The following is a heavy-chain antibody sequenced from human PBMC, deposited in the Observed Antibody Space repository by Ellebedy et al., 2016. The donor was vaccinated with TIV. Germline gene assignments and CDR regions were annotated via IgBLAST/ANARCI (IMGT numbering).Heavy chain of an antibody. V-gene: IGHV4-39*01. J-gene: IGHJ6*02. CDR2: IHYSGST. CDR1: GGSISRSTYY. Sequence: MPSETLSLTCSVSGGSISRSTYYWGWIRQPPGKGLEWIGSIHYSGSTYYNLSPKRRVTISLDMSKNRFSLQLSSVTAAETAVYYCVTARRDPYYSGMDVWGQGTTVTVSS. CDR3: VTARRDPYYSGMDV.